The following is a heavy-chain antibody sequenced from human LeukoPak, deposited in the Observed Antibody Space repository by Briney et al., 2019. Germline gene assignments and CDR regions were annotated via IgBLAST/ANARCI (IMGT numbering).Heavy chain of an antibody. D-gene: IGHD6-19*01. J-gene: IGHJ4*02. V-gene: IGHV1-46*01. Sequence: ASVKVSCKASGYTFTGYYMHLVRQAPGPGLEWMGIINSSGGTTSYAQKFQDRVTMTRATSTSTVYMELSSLRSEDTAVYYCARGGWYYFDYGGEGTLVTVSS. CDR2: INSSGGTT. CDR1: GYTFTGYY. CDR3: ARGGWYYFDY.